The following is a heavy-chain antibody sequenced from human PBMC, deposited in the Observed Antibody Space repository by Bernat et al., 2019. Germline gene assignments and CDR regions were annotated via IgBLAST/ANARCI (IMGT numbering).Heavy chain of an antibody. CDR1: GFTFSNAC. J-gene: IGHJ5*02. CDR2: IKSKTDGGTT. V-gene: IGHV3-15*01. CDR3: TTDRGYCSGGSCSLFP. Sequence: EVQLVESGGGLVKPGGSLRLSCSASGFTFSNACMSWVRQAPGKGLEWVGRIKSKTDGGTTDYAAPVKGRFTISRDDSKNTLYLQMNSLKTEDTAVYYCTTDRGYCSGGSCSLFPWGQGTLVTVSS. D-gene: IGHD2-15*01.